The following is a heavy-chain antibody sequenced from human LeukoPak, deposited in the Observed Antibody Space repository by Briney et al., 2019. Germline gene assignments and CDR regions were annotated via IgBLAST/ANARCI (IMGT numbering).Heavy chain of an antibody. CDR2: IIPIFGTA. CDR3: ARDVGGDPYYYYGMDV. V-gene: IGHV1-69*13. CDR1: GGTFSSYA. J-gene: IGHJ6*02. Sequence: GASVKVSYKASGGTFSSYAISWVRQAPGQGLEWMGGIIPIFGTANYAQKFQGRVTITADESTSTAYMELSSLRSEDTAVYYCARDVGGDPYYYYGMDVWGQGTTVTVSS. D-gene: IGHD2-21*02.